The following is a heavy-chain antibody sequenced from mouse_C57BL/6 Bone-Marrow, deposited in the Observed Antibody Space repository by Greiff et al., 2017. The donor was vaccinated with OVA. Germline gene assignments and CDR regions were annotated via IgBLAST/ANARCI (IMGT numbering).Heavy chain of an antibody. CDR2: IDPSDSYT. CDR1: GYTFTSYW. J-gene: IGHJ1*03. Sequence: VQLQQPGAELVMPGASVKLSCKASGYTFTSYWMHWVKQRPGQGLEWIGEIDPSDSYTNYNQKFKGKSTLTVDKSSSTAYMQLSSLTSEDSAVYYCARERSVCYGSSYWYFDVWGTGTTVTVSS. D-gene: IGHD1-1*01. CDR3: ARERSVCYGSSYWYFDV. V-gene: IGHV1-69*01.